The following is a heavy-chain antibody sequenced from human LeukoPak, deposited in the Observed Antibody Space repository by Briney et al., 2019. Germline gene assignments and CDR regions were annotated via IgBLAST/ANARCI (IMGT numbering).Heavy chain of an antibody. Sequence: GRSLRLSCAASGFTFSSYGMHWVRQAPGKGLEWVAVISYDGSNKYYADSVKGRFTISRDNSKNTLYLQMNSLRAEDTAVYYCAKDRNAGYCSSTSCYSLRDLQHWGQGTLVTVSS. CDR2: ISYDGSNK. J-gene: IGHJ1*01. D-gene: IGHD2-2*02. CDR1: GFTFSSYG. CDR3: AKDRNAGYCSSTSCYSLRDLQH. V-gene: IGHV3-30*18.